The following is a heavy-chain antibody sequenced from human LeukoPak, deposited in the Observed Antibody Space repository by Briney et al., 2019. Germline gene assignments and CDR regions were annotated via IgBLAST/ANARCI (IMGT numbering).Heavy chain of an antibody. CDR1: GFTFSSYW. V-gene: IGHV3-7*03. J-gene: IGHJ6*02. D-gene: IGHD3-16*01. CDR2: INHNGNVN. CDR3: VRGGGLDV. Sequence: GGSLRLSCAASGFTFSSYWMYWARQAPGKGLEWVASINHNGNVNYYVDSVKGRFTISRDNAKNSLYLQMSNLRAEDTAVYFCVRGGGLDVWAKGPRSPSP.